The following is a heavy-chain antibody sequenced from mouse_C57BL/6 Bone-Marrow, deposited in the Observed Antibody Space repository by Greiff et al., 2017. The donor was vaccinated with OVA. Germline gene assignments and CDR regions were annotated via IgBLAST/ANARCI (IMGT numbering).Heavy chain of an antibody. Sequence: EVKLVESGGGLVQPGGSLKLSCAASGFTFSASGMAWVRQAPRKGPEWVAFISNLAYSIYYADTVTGRFTISRENAKNTLYLEMSSLRSEDTAMYYCARRGYGSSPYAMDYWGQGTSVTVSS. J-gene: IGHJ4*01. D-gene: IGHD1-1*01. CDR2: ISNLAYSI. V-gene: IGHV5-15*04. CDR3: ARRGYGSSPYAMDY. CDR1: GFTFSASG.